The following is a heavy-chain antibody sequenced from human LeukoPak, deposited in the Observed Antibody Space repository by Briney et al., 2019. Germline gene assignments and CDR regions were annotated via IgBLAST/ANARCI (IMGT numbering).Heavy chain of an antibody. Sequence: GGSLRLSCGASGFSFSSYWMTWVRQAPGQGLEWVASIKEDGREKYYVDSVKSRFTISRDNAKNSLYLDMNSLAVADTALYYCARVIGATVSPRSALDYWGQGTLVTVSS. D-gene: IGHD2/OR15-2a*01. CDR2: IKEDGREK. V-gene: IGHV3-7*01. CDR1: GFSFSSYW. J-gene: IGHJ4*02. CDR3: ARVIGATVSPRSALDY.